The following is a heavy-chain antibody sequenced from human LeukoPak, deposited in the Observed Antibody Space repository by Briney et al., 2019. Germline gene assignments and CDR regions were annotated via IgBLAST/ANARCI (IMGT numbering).Heavy chain of an antibody. CDR1: GGSISSGDCY. D-gene: IGHD3-22*01. V-gene: IGHV4-30-4*08. Sequence: SETLSLTCTVSGGSISSGDCYWSWIRQPPGKGLEWIGYIYYSGSTYYNPSLKSRVTISVDTSKNQFSLKLSSVTAADTAVYYCASSRRYYYDSSGYYAFDIWGQGTMVTVSS. J-gene: IGHJ3*02. CDR2: IYYSGST. CDR3: ASSRRYYYDSSGYYAFDI.